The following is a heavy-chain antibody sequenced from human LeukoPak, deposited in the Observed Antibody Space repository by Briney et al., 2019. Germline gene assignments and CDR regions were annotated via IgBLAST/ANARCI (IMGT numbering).Heavy chain of an antibody. CDR3: AKDGRYGSGSYYID. D-gene: IGHD3-10*01. CDR2: ISWNSGSI. V-gene: IGHV3-9*01. Sequence: PGGSLRLSCAASGFTFDDYAMHWVRQAPGKGLEWVSGISWNSGSIGYADSVKGRFTISRDNAKNSLYLQMNSLRAEDTALYYCAKDGRYGSGSYYIDWGQGTLVTVSS. J-gene: IGHJ4*02. CDR1: GFTFDDYA.